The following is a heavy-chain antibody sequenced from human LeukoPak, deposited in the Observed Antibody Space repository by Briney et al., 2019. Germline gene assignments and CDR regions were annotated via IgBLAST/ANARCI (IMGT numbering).Heavy chain of an antibody. Sequence: KPSETLSLTCTVSGGSIGSYYWSWIRQPPGKGLEWIGYIYYSGTTNYNPSLKSRVTISVDTSKNQFSLKLSSVTAADTAVYYCARVSRAFPYYYYYGMDVWGQGTTVTVSS. J-gene: IGHJ6*02. CDR2: IYYSGTT. D-gene: IGHD6-6*01. CDR1: GGSIGSYY. CDR3: ARVSRAFPYYYYYGMDV. V-gene: IGHV4-59*12.